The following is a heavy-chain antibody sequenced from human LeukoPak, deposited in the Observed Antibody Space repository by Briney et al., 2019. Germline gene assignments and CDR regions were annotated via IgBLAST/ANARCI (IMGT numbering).Heavy chain of an antibody. CDR1: GFTFSTYS. CDR2: ISSSSSTI. J-gene: IGHJ4*02. Sequence: GGSLRLSCAASGFTFSTYSMNWVHQAPGKGLEWVSYISSSSSTIYYADSVKGRFTISRDNAENSLYLQMNSLRAEDTAVYYCARGSTYYDSSGQVPFDYWGQGTLVTVSS. CDR3: ARGSTYYDSSGQVPFDY. V-gene: IGHV3-48*01. D-gene: IGHD3-22*01.